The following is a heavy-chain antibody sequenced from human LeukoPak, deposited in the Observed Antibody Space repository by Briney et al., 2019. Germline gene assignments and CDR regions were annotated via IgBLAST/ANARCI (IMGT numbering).Heavy chain of an antibody. D-gene: IGHD3-9*01. CDR1: GGSISSSSYD. Sequence: SGTLCLTCTVSGGSISSSSYDWGWVRQPPGKGLEWIGSMYYSGSTYYNPSLKSRGTISVDTSKNQFSLKLNTVTAAATAVYYCARQGSHLLRVSAWLLVANWGQGTLVTVSS. J-gene: IGHJ4*02. CDR3: ARQGSHLLRVSAWLLVAN. V-gene: IGHV4-39*01. CDR2: MYYSGST.